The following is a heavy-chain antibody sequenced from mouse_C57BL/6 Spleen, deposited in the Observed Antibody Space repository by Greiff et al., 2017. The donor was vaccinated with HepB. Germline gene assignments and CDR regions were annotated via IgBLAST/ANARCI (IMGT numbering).Heavy chain of an antibody. CDR1: GFNIKDYY. CDR2: IDPEDGDT. J-gene: IGHJ3*01. Sequence: EVQLQQSGAELVRPGASVKLSCTASGFNIKDYYMHWVKQRPEQGLEWIGRIDPEDGDTEYAPKLPGKATMTADTTSNTAYLQLSSLTSEDTAVYYCTTWITTGPGAYWGQGTLVTVSA. V-gene: IGHV14-1*01. CDR3: TTWITTGPGAY. D-gene: IGHD1-1*01.